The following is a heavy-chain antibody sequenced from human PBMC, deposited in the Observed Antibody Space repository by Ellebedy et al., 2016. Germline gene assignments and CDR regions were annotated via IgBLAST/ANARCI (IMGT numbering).Heavy chain of an antibody. V-gene: IGHV3-66*01. D-gene: IGHD1-14*01. Sequence: ETLSLTCAVCGGSFSGYYWSWIRQPPGKGLEWVATLYSGGTILYADSVRGRFTTSRDNSKNTLYLQMNNLRAEDTALYYCARGNEIPGPEPLDNWGQGTLVTVSS. CDR2: LYSGGTI. CDR3: ARGNEIPGPEPLDN. CDR1: GGSFSGYY. J-gene: IGHJ4*02.